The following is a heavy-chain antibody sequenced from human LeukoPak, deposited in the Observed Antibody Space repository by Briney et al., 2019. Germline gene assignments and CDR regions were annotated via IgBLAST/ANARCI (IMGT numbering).Heavy chain of an antibody. V-gene: IGHV4-59*01. J-gene: IGHJ4*02. CDR2: IYYSGST. D-gene: IGHD3-10*01. CDR3: ARDNYGSGSLGY. Sequence: SETLSLTCTVSGGSISSYYWSWIRQPPGKGLEWIGYIYYSGSTNYNPFLKSRVTISVDTSKNQFSLKLSSVTAADTAVYYCARDNYGSGSLGYWGQGTLVTVSS. CDR1: GGSISSYY.